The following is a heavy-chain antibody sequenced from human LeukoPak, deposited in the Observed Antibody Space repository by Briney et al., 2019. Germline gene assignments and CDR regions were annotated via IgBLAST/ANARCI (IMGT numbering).Heavy chain of an antibody. J-gene: IGHJ4*02. CDR1: GYTFTSYG. CDR3: AREVRGDIDY. D-gene: IGHD3-10*01. V-gene: IGHV1-18*01. CDR2: ISAYNGNT. Sequence: ASVKVSCKASGYTFTSYGISWVRQAPGQGLEWMGWISAYNGNTNYAQKLQGRVTITTDESTSTAYMELSSLRSEDTAVYYCAREVRGDIDYWGQGTLVTVSS.